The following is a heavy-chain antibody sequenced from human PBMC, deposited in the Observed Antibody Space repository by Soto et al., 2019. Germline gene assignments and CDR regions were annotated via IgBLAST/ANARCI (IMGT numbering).Heavy chain of an antibody. J-gene: IGHJ6*02. Sequence: GASVKVSCTASGYTFTGYYMHWVRQAPGQGLEWMGWINPNSGGTNYAQKFQGRVTMTRDTSIRKAYMELSRLRSDDTAVYYCAREMGATTVTPRAGMEVWGQGTTVTVSS. V-gene: IGHV1-2*02. D-gene: IGHD4-17*01. CDR2: INPNSGGT. CDR3: AREMGATTVTPRAGMEV. CDR1: GYTFTGYY.